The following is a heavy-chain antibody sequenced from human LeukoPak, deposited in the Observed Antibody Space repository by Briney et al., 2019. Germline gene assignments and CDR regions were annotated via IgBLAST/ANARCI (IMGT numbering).Heavy chain of an antibody. J-gene: IGHJ3*01. CDR2: TSSDLNVK. Sequence: GGSLRLSCAASGFTFRNYVIHWVRQAPGKGLEWVAVTSSDLNVKLYADSVKGRFTISRDNANNSLYLQMNSLRAEDTAVYYCARLYSSSSGRTFDVWGQGTMVTVSS. V-gene: IGHV3-30-3*01. CDR3: ARLYSSSSGRTFDV. D-gene: IGHD6-6*01. CDR1: GFTFRNYV.